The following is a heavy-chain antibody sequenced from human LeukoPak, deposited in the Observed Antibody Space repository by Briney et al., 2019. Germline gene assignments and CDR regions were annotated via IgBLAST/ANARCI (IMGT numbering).Heavy chain of an antibody. CDR1: GFTFSNFA. V-gene: IGHV3-21*01. CDR2: IVGSSST. CDR3: ARIGAGSSRDY. D-gene: IGHD6-13*01. J-gene: IGHJ4*02. Sequence: GGSLRLSCAASGFTFSNFAMTWVRQAPGQGLEWVSSIVGSSSTYYADSLKGRFTISRDNAKNSLYLQMNSLRAEDTAVYYCARIGAGSSRDYWGQGTLVTVSS.